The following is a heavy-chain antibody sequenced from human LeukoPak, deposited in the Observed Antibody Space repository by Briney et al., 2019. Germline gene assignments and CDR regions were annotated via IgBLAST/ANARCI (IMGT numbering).Heavy chain of an antibody. Sequence: SVKVSCKASGGTFSSYAISWVRQAPGQGLEWMGGIIPIFGTANYAQKFQGRVTITADESTSTAYMELSSLRSEDTAVCYCARAQSGDYAPSYYYNGMDVWGQGTTVTVSS. CDR1: GGTFSSYA. CDR2: IIPIFGTA. V-gene: IGHV1-69*13. J-gene: IGHJ6*02. D-gene: IGHD4-17*01. CDR3: ARAQSGDYAPSYYYNGMDV.